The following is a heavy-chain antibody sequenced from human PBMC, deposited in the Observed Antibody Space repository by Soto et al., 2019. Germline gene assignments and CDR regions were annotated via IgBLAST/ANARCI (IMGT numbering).Heavy chain of an antibody. V-gene: IGHV3-48*01. J-gene: IGHJ4*02. CDR1: GFSISDCS. CDR2: ISTNNDAI. CDR3: ASVLGSRRSGSYPSY. D-gene: IGHD3-10*01. Sequence: EVQLVESGGGLVQPGGSLRLSCAASGFSISDCSMNWVRRAPGKGLEWISYISTNNDAIYYADSVKGRFTISRANAKNSLYLQMNSLRAEDTALYYCASVLGSRRSGSYPSYWGQGTLVTVSS.